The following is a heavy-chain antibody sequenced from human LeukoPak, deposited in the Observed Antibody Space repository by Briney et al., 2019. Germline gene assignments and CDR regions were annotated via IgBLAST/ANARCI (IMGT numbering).Heavy chain of an antibody. CDR1: GGTFSSYA. Sequence: ASVKVSCKASGGTFSSYAISWVRQAPGQGLEWMGRIIPIFGTANYAQKFQGRVTITTDESTSTAYMELSSLRSEDTAVYYCAREEAYCYDSSGDFDYWGQGTLVTVSS. D-gene: IGHD3-22*01. J-gene: IGHJ4*02. CDR2: IIPIFGTA. CDR3: AREEAYCYDSSGDFDY. V-gene: IGHV1-69*05.